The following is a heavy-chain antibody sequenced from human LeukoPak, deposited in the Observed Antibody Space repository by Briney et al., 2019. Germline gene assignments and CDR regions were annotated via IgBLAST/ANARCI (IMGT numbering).Heavy chain of an antibody. CDR2: IRHDGYNK. CDR1: GFTFSSYG. Sequence: GGSLRLSCAAFGFTFSSYGMHWVRQAPGKGLEWLAFIRHDGYNKYYADSVKGRFTISRDNSKNTLYLQMNSLRAEDTAVYYCAKDYEMATISGRHFDYWGQGTLVTDSS. V-gene: IGHV3-30*02. J-gene: IGHJ4*02. CDR3: AKDYEMATISGRHFDY. D-gene: IGHD5-24*01.